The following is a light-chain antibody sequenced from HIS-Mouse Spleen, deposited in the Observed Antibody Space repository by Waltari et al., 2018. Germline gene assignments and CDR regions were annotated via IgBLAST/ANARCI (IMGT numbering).Light chain of an antibody. CDR3: QVWDSSSDPSYV. Sequence: SYVLTQPPSVSVAPGKTARITCGGNNIGSKSVHWYQQKPGQAPVLVVYDASDRPSGIPERFSGSNSGNTATLTISRVEAGDEADYYCQVWDSSSDPSYVFGTGTKVTVL. CDR2: DAS. CDR1: NIGSKS. J-gene: IGLJ1*01. V-gene: IGLV3-21*03.